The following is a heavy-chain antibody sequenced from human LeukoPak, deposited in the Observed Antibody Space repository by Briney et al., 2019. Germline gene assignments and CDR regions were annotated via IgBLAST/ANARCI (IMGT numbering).Heavy chain of an antibody. CDR2: IWYDGSNK. V-gene: IGHV3-33*08. CDR1: GFTFSSYG. D-gene: IGHD4-17*01. Sequence: PGGSLRLSCAASGFTFSSYGMHWVRQAPGKGLEWVAVIWYDGSNKYYADSVKGRFTISRDNSKNTLYLQMNSLRAEDTAVYYCAREHDYGVNFDYWGQGTLVTVSS. CDR3: AREHDYGVNFDY. J-gene: IGHJ4*02.